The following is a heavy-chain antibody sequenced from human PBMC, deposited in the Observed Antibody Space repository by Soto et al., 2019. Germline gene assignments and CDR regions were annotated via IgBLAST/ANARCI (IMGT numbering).Heavy chain of an antibody. V-gene: IGHV1-69*01. CDR2: IIPIFGTA. D-gene: IGHD2-15*01. CDR1: GGTFSSYA. CDR3: ASSVVVAAKGYYYGMDV. J-gene: IGHJ6*02. Sequence: QVQLVQSGAEVKKPGSSVKVSCKASGGTFSSYAISWVRQAPGQGLEWMGGIIPIFGTANYAQKFQGRVTITADESTSTAYMELSSLRSEDTAVYYCASSVVVAAKGYYYGMDVCGQGTTVTVSS.